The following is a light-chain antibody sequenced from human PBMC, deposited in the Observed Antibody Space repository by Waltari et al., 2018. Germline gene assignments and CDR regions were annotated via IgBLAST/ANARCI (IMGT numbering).Light chain of an antibody. Sequence: EIVLTQSPATLSLSPGERATLSCRASQSVDKYLAWYQQKPGQAPRLLIYDASKTASGIPGRFSDSGSGTDFTLTISSLEPEDVAVYYCQQRRVWPPLTFGGGTKVEIK. V-gene: IGKV3-11*01. CDR3: QQRRVWPPLT. CDR2: DAS. CDR1: QSVDKY. J-gene: IGKJ4*01.